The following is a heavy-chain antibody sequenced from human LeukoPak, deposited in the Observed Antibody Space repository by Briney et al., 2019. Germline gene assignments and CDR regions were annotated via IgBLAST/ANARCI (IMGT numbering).Heavy chain of an antibody. CDR2: ISYDGSNK. Sequence: GRSLRLSCAASGFTFSSNAMHWVRQAPGKGLEWVAIISYDGSNKYYADSVKGRFTISRDKSKNTLYLQMNSLRGEDTAVYYCARESIAAAGNIRWFDPWGQGTLVTVSS. CDR1: GFTFSSNA. CDR3: ARESIAAAGNIRWFDP. V-gene: IGHV3-30*04. D-gene: IGHD6-13*01. J-gene: IGHJ5*02.